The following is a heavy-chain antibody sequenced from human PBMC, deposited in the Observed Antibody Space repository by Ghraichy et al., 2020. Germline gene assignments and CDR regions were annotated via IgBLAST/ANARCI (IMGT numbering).Heavy chain of an antibody. Sequence: SETLSLTCSVSGGSIGNYHWSWIRQPPGKGLEWIGYMYYSRTTYFHPSLKSRVTISVDTSKNQFSLKLSSVTTADTAVYYCARAKVQPAYYYYHGMDGWGQVTTVTVSS. V-gene: IGHV4-59*01. CDR1: GGSIGNYH. D-gene: IGHD1-14*01. CDR3: ARAKVQPAYYYYHGMDG. CDR2: MYYSRTT. J-gene: IGHJ6*02.